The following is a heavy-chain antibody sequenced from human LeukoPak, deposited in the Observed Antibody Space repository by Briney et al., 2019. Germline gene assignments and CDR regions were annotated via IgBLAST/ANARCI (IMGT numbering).Heavy chain of an antibody. CDR1: GGTFSSYA. D-gene: IGHD2-15*01. CDR3: ARGWLVVAAMGFDY. CDR2: IIPILGIA. V-gene: IGHV1-69*04. Sequence: ASVKVSCKASGGTFSSYAISWVRQAPGQGLEWMGRIIPILGIANYAQKFQGRVTITADKSTSTAYMELSSLRSEDTAVYYCARGWLVVAAMGFDYWGQGTLVTVSS. J-gene: IGHJ4*02.